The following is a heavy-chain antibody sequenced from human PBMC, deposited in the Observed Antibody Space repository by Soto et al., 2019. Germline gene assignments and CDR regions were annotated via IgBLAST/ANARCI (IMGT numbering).Heavy chain of an antibody. CDR1: GGSISSGDYY. Sequence: QLQLQESGPGLVKSSETLSLACDVSGGSISSGDYYWGWIRQSPGMGLEWLGSMNDKGGTFYNPSLESRGTISVDTSNVYLKLTSVTAADTAVYYCAREKGRGLWAFDFWGLGTVVRVSS. J-gene: IGHJ2*01. V-gene: IGHV4-39*02. D-gene: IGHD3-16*01. CDR3: AREKGRGLWAFDF. CDR2: MNDKGGT.